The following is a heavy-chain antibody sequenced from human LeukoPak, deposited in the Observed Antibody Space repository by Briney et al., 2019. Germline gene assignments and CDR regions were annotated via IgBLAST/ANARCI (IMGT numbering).Heavy chain of an antibody. D-gene: IGHD6-19*01. Sequence: GGSLRLSCAASGFTFDNFAMSWVRQAPGKGLEWVSAISGSAFTTFYADSVKGRFTISRDNSKNTLYLQMSSLRAEDTAVYYCARDSSGWCGVDYWGQGTLVTVSS. J-gene: IGHJ4*02. CDR3: ARDSSGWCGVDY. CDR2: ISGSAFTT. V-gene: IGHV3-23*01. CDR1: GFTFDNFA.